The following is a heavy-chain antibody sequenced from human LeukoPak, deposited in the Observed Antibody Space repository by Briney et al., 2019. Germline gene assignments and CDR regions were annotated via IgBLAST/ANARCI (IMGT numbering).Heavy chain of an antibody. CDR1: GFILSDYN. Sequence: GGSLRLSCAASGFILSDYNMDWVRQAPGKGLEWVAVISYDGSNKYYADSVKGRFTISRDNSKNTLYLQMNSLRAEDTAVYYCARDDIVVVPAAIPGAYYYYGMDVWGQGTTVTVSS. D-gene: IGHD2-2*02. CDR3: ARDDIVVVPAAIPGAYYYYGMDV. V-gene: IGHV3-30-3*01. J-gene: IGHJ6*02. CDR2: ISYDGSNK.